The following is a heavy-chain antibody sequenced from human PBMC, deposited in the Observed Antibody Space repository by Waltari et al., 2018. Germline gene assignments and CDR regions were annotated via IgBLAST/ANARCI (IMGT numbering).Heavy chain of an antibody. CDR3: ARAPRFLEWLLRDWGMDV. J-gene: IGHJ6*02. D-gene: IGHD3-3*01. CDR2: MNPNSGNT. Sequence: QVQLVQSGAEVKKPGASVKVSCQASGYTFTSYDINWVRQAPGQGLEWMGWMNPNSGNTGYAQKFQGRVTMTRNTSISTAYMELSSLRSEDTAVYYCARAPRFLEWLLRDWGMDVWGQGTTVTVSS. V-gene: IGHV1-8*01. CDR1: GYTFTSYD.